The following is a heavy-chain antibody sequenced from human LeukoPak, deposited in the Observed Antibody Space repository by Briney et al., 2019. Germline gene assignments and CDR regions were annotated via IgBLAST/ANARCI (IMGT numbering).Heavy chain of an antibody. V-gene: IGHV3-23*01. J-gene: IGHJ4*02. CDR1: GFTFSSSA. CDR3: ARASFGSGSYVSFYFDY. Sequence: PGGSLRLSCAASGFTFSSSAMSWVRQVPGKGLEWVSGISASGGSTYYADSVKGRFTISRDNSKNTLYLQMNSLRAEDTAIYYCARASFGSGSYVSFYFDYWGQGTLVTVSS. D-gene: IGHD3-10*01. CDR2: ISASGGST.